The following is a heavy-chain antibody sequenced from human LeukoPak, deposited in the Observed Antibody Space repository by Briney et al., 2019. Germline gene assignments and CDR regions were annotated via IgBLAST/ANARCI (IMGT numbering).Heavy chain of an antibody. CDR1: GFTVSSNY. CDR3: ARDYTYYYDSSGYRGWSDP. D-gene: IGHD3-22*01. Sequence: SGGSLRLSCAASGFTVSSNYMSWVRQSPGKGLEWIGEINHSGSTNYNPSLKSRVTISVDTSKNQFSLKLSSVTAADTAVYYYARDYTYYYDSSGYRGWSDPWGQGTLVTVSS. J-gene: IGHJ5*02. V-gene: IGHV4-34*01. CDR2: INHSGST.